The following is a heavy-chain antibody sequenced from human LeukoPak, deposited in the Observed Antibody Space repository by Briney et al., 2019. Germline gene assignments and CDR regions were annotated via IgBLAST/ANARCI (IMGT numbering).Heavy chain of an antibody. D-gene: IGHD4-17*01. J-gene: IGHJ4*02. CDR1: GGTFSNYA. CDR2: IIPIFGTA. V-gene: IGHV1-69*05. CDR3: AGHDYGDYLEGYFDY. Sequence: SVKVSCKASGGTFSNYAISWVRQAPGQGLEWMGGIIPIFGTANYAQKFQGRVTITTDESTSTAYMELSSLRSEDTAVYYCAGHDYGDYLEGYFDYWGQGTLVTVSS.